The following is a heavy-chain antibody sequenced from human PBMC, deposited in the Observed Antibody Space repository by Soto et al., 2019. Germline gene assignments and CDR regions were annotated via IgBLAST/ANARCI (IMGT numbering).Heavy chain of an antibody. CDR2: INHSGST. J-gene: IGHJ4*02. V-gene: IGHV4-4*02. CDR1: GGSISSGNW. D-gene: IGHD3-22*01. Sequence: QVQLQESGPGLVKPSGTLSLTCTVSGGSISSGNWLSWVRQPPGKGLEWIGEINHSGSTNYNPSPKRRGTISPGQSKNQFSLKLSSVTAADTALYFCARDCHHHDSNGYWPFDFWGQGTLVTVSS. CDR3: ARDCHHHDSNGYWPFDF.